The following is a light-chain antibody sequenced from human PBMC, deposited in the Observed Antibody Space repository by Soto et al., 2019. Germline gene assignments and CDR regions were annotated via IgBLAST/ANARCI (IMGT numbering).Light chain of an antibody. Sequence: EIVMTQSPATLSVSPGERATLSCRASQSVSSYLAWYQQKPGQAPRLLIYDASTRATGIPARFSDSGSGTEFTLTISSLQSEDFAVYYCQHYNDWPPKQYTFGQGTKLEIK. J-gene: IGKJ2*01. CDR1: QSVSSY. V-gene: IGKV3-15*01. CDR2: DAS. CDR3: QHYNDWPPKQYT.